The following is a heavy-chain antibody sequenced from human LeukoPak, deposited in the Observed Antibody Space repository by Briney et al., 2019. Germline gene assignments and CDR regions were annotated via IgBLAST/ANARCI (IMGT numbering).Heavy chain of an antibody. D-gene: IGHD4-4*01. CDR1: GYSFTAYY. Sequence: ASVKVSCKASGYSFTAYYLHWVRQAPGQGLEWMGWINPNSGGTNYAQKFQGRVTMTSDTSIGTAYMELSRLSSGDTAVYYCAREDYNNYREIDYWGQGTLVAVPS. J-gene: IGHJ4*02. CDR3: AREDYNNYREIDY. V-gene: IGHV1-2*02. CDR2: INPNSGGT.